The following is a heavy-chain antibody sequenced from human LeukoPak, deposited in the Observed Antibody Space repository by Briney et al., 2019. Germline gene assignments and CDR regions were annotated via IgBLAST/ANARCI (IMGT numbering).Heavy chain of an antibody. CDR1: GGTFSSYA. CDR2: INPNSGGT. J-gene: IGHJ4*02. Sequence: ASVKVSCKASGGTFSSYAISWVRQAPGQGLEWMGWINPNSGGTNYAQKFQGRVTMTRDTSISTAYMELSRLRSDDTAVYYCARRRWTPRGVDYWGQGTLVTVSS. V-gene: IGHV1-2*02. D-gene: IGHD1-1*01. CDR3: ARRRWTPRGVDY.